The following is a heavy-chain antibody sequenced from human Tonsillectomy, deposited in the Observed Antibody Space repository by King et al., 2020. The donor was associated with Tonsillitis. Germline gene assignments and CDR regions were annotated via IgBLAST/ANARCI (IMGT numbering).Heavy chain of an antibody. V-gene: IGHV4-34*01. CDR3: ARGGVADLDY. D-gene: IGHD3-16*01. J-gene: IGHJ4*02. CDR2: INHSGST. Sequence: QVQLQQWGAGLLKPSETLSLTCAVYGGSFSGYYWSWIRQPPGKGLEWIGEINHSGSTNYNPSLKSRVTISVDTSKNQFSLKLSSVTAADTAVYYCARGGVADLDYWGQGTLVTVSS. CDR1: GGSFSGYY.